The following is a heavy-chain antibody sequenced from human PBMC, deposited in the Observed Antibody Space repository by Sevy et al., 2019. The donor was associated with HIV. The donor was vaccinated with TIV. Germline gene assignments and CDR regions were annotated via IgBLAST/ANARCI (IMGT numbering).Heavy chain of an antibody. CDR1: GGSISSSSYY. D-gene: IGHD3-10*01. CDR2: IYYSGST. J-gene: IGHJ6*02. Sequence: SETLSLTCTVSGGSISSSSYYWGWIRQPPGKGLEWIGSIYYSGSTYYNPSLKSRVTISVDTSKNQCSLKLSSVTAADTAVYYCARPAALLWFGDNGMDVWGQGTTVTVSS. V-gene: IGHV4-39*01. CDR3: ARPAALLWFGDNGMDV.